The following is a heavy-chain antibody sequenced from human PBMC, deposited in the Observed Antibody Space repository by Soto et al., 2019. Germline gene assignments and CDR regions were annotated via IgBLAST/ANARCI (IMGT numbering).Heavy chain of an antibody. D-gene: IGHD3-10*01. J-gene: IGHJ6*02. CDR3: ARGGLNYYGSGSYRPSYYYYGMDV. CDR1: GGSFSGYY. Sequence: SETLSLTCAVYGGSFSGYYCSWIRQPPGKGLEWIGEINHSGSTNYNPSLKSRVTISVDTSKNQFSLKLSSVTAADTAVYYCARGGLNYYGSGSYRPSYYYYGMDVWGQGTTVTVSS. V-gene: IGHV4-34*01. CDR2: INHSGST.